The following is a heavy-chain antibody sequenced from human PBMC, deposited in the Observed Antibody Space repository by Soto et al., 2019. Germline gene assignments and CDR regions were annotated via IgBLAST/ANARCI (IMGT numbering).Heavy chain of an antibody. V-gene: IGHV4-4*02. CDR2: IYHSGIT. CDR3: ARNVRYYIDY. CDR1: GGSISSGNW. Sequence: QVLLQESGPGLVKPSGTLSLTCAVSGGSISSGNWWSWVRQSPGKELEWIGEIYHSGITNYNPSLKSRVTISVDNSENQLSLSLNSVTAADTAVYYCARNVRYYIDYWVQGTLVTVSS. J-gene: IGHJ4*02.